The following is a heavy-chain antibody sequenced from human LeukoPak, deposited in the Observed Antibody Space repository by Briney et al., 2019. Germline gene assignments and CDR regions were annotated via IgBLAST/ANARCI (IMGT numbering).Heavy chain of an antibody. CDR3: ARVLYYYDSSGYYPDY. V-gene: IGHV4-38-2*02. Sequence: SETLSLICTLSGYSTSSCYYWGSIRQPPGKGLEWIGSIYHSRRTYYNPSLKSRVTISVDTSKNQFSLKLSSVTAADTAVYYCARVLYYYDSSGYYPDYWGQGTLVTVSS. CDR1: GYSTSSCYY. D-gene: IGHD3-22*01. J-gene: IGHJ4*02. CDR2: IYHSRRT.